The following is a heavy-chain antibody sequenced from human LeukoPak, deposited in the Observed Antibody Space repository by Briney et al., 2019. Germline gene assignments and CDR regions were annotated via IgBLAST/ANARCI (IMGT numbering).Heavy chain of an antibody. CDR3: ARDRGSSHDGRDHDY. Sequence: SETLSLTCTVSGDSIGSYFWSWIRQPPGKGLEWIGYNSGSTYYNPSLKSRVTISVDTSKNQFSLRLSSVTAADTAVYYCARDRGSSHDGRDHDYWGQGTLVTVSS. CDR2: NSGST. D-gene: IGHD6-13*01. J-gene: IGHJ4*02. CDR1: GDSIGSYF. V-gene: IGHV4-59*01.